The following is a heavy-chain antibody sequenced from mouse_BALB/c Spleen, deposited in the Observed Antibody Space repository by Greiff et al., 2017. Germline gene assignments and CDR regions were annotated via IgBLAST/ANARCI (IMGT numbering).Heavy chain of an antibody. V-gene: IGHV14-4*02. CDR1: GFNIKDYY. Sequence: VQLQQSGAELVRSGASVKLSCTASGFNIKDYYMHWVKQRPEQGLEWIGWIDPENGDTEYAPKFQGKATMTADTSSNTAYLQLSSLTSEDTAVYYRNARATVVATGYAMDYWGQGTSVTVSS. J-gene: IGHJ4*01. CDR3: NARATVVATGYAMDY. D-gene: IGHD1-1*01. CDR2: IDPENGDT.